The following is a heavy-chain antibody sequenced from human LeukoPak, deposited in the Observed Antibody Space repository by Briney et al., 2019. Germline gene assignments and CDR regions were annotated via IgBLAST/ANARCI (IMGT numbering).Heavy chain of an antibody. J-gene: IGHJ3*02. CDR2: IGASGDNI. D-gene: IGHD3-10*01. CDR1: GFTFHNYA. Sequence: PGGSLRLSCEASGFTFHNYAMAWVRQAPGKGLEYVSSIGASGDNIYCGGSVKGRFTISRDNSKNTLFLQMNSLRAEDTALYYCATQSPDYSIGPSYGSFNIWGQGTKVTVSS. CDR3: ATQSPDYSIGPSYGSFNI. V-gene: IGHV3-23*01.